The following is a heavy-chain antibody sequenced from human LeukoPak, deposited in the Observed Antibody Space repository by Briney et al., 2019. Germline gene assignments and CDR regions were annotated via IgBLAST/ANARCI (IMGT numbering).Heavy chain of an antibody. D-gene: IGHD3-3*01. J-gene: IGHJ3*02. Sequence: GASVKVSCKASGYTFTSYDINWVRQATGQGLEWMGWMNPNSGNTGYAQKFQGRVTITRNTSISTAYMELSSLRSEDTAVYYCATSKYYDFWSGLGDAFDIWGQGTMVTVSS. CDR3: ATSKYYDFWSGLGDAFDI. CDR2: MNPNSGNT. V-gene: IGHV1-8*03. CDR1: GYTFTSYD.